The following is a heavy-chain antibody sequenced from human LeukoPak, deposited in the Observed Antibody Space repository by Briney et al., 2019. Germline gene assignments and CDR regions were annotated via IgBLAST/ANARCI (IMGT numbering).Heavy chain of an antibody. CDR2: IYSGGST. CDR1: GFTVSSNY. CDR3: ASRGYSYGFFWDYGMDV. Sequence: GGSLRLSCAASGFTVSSNYMSWVRQAPGKGLEWVSVIYSGGSTYYADSVKGRFTISRDNSKNTLYLQMNSLRAEDTAVYYCASRGYSYGFFWDYGMDVWGQGTTVTVSS. D-gene: IGHD5-18*01. V-gene: IGHV3-53*01. J-gene: IGHJ6*02.